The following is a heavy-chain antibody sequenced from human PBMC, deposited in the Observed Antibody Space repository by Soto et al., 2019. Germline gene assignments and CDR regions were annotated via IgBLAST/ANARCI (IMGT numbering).Heavy chain of an antibody. J-gene: IGHJ4*02. CDR1: GFTFSSYA. CDR3: ARGPSSLARFDY. Sequence: GGSLRLSCAASGFTFSSYAMHWVRQAPGKGLEWVAVISYDGSNKYYADSVKGRFTISRDNSKNTLYLQMNSLRAEDTAVYYCARGPSSLARFDYWGQGTLVTVSS. D-gene: IGHD2-2*01. CDR2: ISYDGSNK. V-gene: IGHV3-30-3*01.